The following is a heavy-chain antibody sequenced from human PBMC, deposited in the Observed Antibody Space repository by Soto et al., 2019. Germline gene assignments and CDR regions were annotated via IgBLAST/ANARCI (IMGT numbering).Heavy chain of an antibody. V-gene: IGHV4-59*02. J-gene: IGHJ6*02. CDR2: IFYRGTT. CDR1: GGSVSGYY. CDR3: TRHAIIARLQYGMDV. D-gene: IGHD1-26*01. Sequence: LSLTCTVSGGSVSGYYWSWIRQSPGRGLEWLGYIFYRGTTLYSPSVQSRLSITVDTSKNQFSLKMRSVTAADTAIYYCTRHAIIARLQYGMDVWGRGTTVTVSS.